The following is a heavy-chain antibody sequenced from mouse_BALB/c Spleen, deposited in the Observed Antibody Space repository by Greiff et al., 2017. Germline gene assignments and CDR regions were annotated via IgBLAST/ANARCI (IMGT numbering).Heavy chain of an antibody. J-gene: IGHJ3*01. Sequence: VHVKQSGPELVKPGASVKMSYKASGYTFTSYVMHWVKQKPGQGLEWIGYINPYNDGTKYNEKFKGKATLTSDKSSSTAYMELSSLTSEDSAVYYCARKYYGSSVAYWGQGTLVTVSA. V-gene: IGHV1-14*01. CDR1: GYTFTSYV. D-gene: IGHD1-1*01. CDR2: INPYNDGT. CDR3: ARKYYGSSVAY.